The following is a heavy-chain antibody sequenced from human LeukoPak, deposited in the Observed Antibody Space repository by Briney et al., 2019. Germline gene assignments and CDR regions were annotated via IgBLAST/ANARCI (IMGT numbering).Heavy chain of an antibody. CDR3: ALDGGIAAAGTIPDY. D-gene: IGHD6-13*01. CDR2: ISGSGGST. V-gene: IGHV3-23*01. CDR1: GFTFSSYA. Sequence: GGPLRLSCAASGFTFSSYAMSWVRQAPGKGLEWVSAISGSGGSTYYADSVKGRFTISRDNSKNTLYLQMNSLRAEDTAVYYCALDGGIAAAGTIPDYWGQGTLVTVSS. J-gene: IGHJ4*02.